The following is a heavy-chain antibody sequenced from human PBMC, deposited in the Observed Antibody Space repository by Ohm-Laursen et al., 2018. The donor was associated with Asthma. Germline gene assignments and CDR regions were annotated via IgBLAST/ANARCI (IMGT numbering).Heavy chain of an antibody. D-gene: IGHD4-17*01. CDR3: AKAYGEAFDI. CDR2: ISYDGSNK. V-gene: IGHV3-30*18. Sequence: SLRLSCAASGFTFSSYGMHWVRQAPGKGLEWVAVISYDGSNKYYADSVKGRFTISRDNSKNTLYLQMNSLRAEDTAVYYCAKAYGEAFDIWGQGTLVTVSS. J-gene: IGHJ4*02. CDR1: GFTFSSYG.